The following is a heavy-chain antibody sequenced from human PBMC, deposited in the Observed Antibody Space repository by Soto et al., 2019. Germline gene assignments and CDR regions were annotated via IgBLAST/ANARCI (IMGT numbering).Heavy chain of an antibody. CDR2: IYPGDSDT. CDR1: GYSFTSYW. Sequence: PGESLKISCKGSGYSFTSYWIGWVRQMPGKGLEWMGIIYPGDSDTRYSPSFQGQVTISADKSISTAYLQWSSLKASDTAMYYCARVSGYCSSTSCWEYYYYGMDVWGQGTTVTV. V-gene: IGHV5-51*01. J-gene: IGHJ6*02. D-gene: IGHD2-2*03. CDR3: ARVSGYCSSTSCWEYYYYGMDV.